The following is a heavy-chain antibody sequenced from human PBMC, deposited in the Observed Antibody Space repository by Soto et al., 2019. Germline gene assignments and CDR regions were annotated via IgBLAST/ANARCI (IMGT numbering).Heavy chain of an antibody. Sequence: QVQLVQSGAEVKKPGASVKVSCKASGYTFTSYGISWVRQAPGQGLEWMGWISAYNGNTNYAQKLQGRVTMTTDTSTSTAHMELRSPRSDDTAVYYCARDGGYSSSSGGMDDWGQGTTVTVSS. CDR2: ISAYNGNT. CDR3: ARDGGYSSSSGGMDD. V-gene: IGHV1-18*01. CDR1: GYTFTSYG. D-gene: IGHD6-6*01. J-gene: IGHJ6*02.